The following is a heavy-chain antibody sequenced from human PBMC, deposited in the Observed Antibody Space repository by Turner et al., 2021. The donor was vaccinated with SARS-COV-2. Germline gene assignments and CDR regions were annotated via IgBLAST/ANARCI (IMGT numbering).Heavy chain of an antibody. D-gene: IGHD3-16*01. CDR1: GFTFSRYS. J-gene: IGHJ4*02. CDR3: ARAGGVY. V-gene: IGHV3-21*01. Sequence: EVQLVGSGGGLFRPGRCLRLACAASGFTFSRYSMNWVRQAPGKGLEWVSSISSSSSYIYYADSEKGRFTISRYNAKNSLYLQKNSRRAEDTALYYCARAGGVYWGQGTLVTVSS. CDR2: ISSSSSYI.